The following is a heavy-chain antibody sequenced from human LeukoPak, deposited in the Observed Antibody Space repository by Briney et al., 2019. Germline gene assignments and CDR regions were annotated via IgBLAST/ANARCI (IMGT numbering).Heavy chain of an antibody. J-gene: IGHJ4*02. D-gene: IGHD3/OR15-3a*01. CDR1: GFTISSNY. CDR3: ARLDWSDGVDY. Sequence: PGGSLRLSCAASGFTISSNYMSWVRQAPGKGLEWVSVIYSGGSTYYADSVKGRFTISRDNSKNTLYLQMNSLRAEDTAVYYCARLDWSDGVDYWGQGTLVTVSS. CDR2: IYSGGST. V-gene: IGHV3-53*01.